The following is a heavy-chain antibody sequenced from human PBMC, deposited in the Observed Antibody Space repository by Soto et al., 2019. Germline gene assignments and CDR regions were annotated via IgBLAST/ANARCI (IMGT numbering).Heavy chain of an antibody. J-gene: IGHJ3*02. CDR2: IYYTGHT. CDR1: GVSINSGGYY. V-gene: IGHV4-31*03. D-gene: IGHD1-1*01. Sequence: QVQLQESGPGLVKPSQTLSLTCSVSGVSINSGGYYWSWLRHHPGNGLEWIGYIYYTGHTFYNASLKSRVAMSLDTSENQLSLKLSSVTAADTAVYYCARGSQLERDALDIWGQGTMVTVSS. CDR3: ARGSQLERDALDI.